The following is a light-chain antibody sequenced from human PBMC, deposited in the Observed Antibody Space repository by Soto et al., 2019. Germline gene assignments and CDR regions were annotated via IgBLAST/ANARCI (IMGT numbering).Light chain of an antibody. Sequence: QSVLTQPASVSGSPGQSITISCTGTSSDVGSYNLVSWYHQHPGKDPKLMIYEVSKRPAEVSNRFSGSKSGNTAALTIYGLQAEDEADYYCCSYAGSSTFDVVFGGGTEVTVL. J-gene: IGLJ2*01. CDR2: EVS. CDR3: CSYAGSSTFDVV. V-gene: IGLV2-23*02. CDR1: SSDVGSYNL.